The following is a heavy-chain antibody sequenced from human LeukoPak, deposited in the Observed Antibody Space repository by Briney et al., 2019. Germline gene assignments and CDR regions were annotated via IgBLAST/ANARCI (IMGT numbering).Heavy chain of an antibody. Sequence: GGSLRLSCATSGFTFNNYWMSWVRQAPGKGLEWVANINQDGSEKYYVDSVKGRFTISRDNAKNTLYLQMNSLRAEDTAVYYCARGSYRSKYDSSGYYFNYWGQGTLVTVSS. CDR2: INQDGSEK. D-gene: IGHD3-22*01. CDR1: GFTFNNYW. J-gene: IGHJ4*02. V-gene: IGHV3-7*01. CDR3: ARGSYRSKYDSSGYYFNY.